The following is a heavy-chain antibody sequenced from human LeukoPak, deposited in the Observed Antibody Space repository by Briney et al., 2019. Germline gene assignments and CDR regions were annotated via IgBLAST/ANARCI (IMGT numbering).Heavy chain of an antibody. Sequence: GGSLRLSCAASGSTFSSYGMHWVRQAPGKGLEWVAVISYDGSNKYYADSVKGRFTISRDNSKNTLYLQMNSLRAEDTAVYYCAKGESGGPYYYYYMDVWGKGTTVTISS. D-gene: IGHD3-10*01. CDR1: GSTFSSYG. CDR3: AKGESGGPYYYYYMDV. V-gene: IGHV3-30*18. CDR2: ISYDGSNK. J-gene: IGHJ6*03.